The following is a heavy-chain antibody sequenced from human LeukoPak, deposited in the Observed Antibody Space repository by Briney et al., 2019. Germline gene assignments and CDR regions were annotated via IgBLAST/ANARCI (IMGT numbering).Heavy chain of an antibody. Sequence: GASVKVSCKASGYTFTSYYMHWVRQAPGQGLEWVGIINPSGGSTSYAQKFQGRVTMTRDTSTSTVYMELSSLRSEDTAVYYCARDHHHYYYDFWSGYYGPDYWGQGTLVTVSS. CDR1: GYTFTSYY. D-gene: IGHD3-3*01. CDR3: ARDHHHYYYDFWSGYYGPDY. J-gene: IGHJ4*02. CDR2: INPSGGST. V-gene: IGHV1-46*01.